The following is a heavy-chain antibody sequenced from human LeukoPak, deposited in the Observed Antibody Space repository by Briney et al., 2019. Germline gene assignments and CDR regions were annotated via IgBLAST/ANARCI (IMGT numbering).Heavy chain of an antibody. CDR1: GGTFSSYA. CDR3: ASSDSSGWYVTFDY. V-gene: IGHV1-69*05. J-gene: IGHJ4*02. CDR2: IIPIFGTA. D-gene: IGHD6-13*01. Sequence: SVKVSCKASGGTFSSYAISWVRQAPGQGLEWMGRIIPIFGTANYAQKFQGRVTITTDESTSTAYMELSSLRSEDTAVYYCASSDSSGWYVTFDYWGQGTLVTVSS.